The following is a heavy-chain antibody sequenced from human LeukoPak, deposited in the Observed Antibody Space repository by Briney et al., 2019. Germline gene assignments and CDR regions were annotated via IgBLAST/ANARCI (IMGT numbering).Heavy chain of an antibody. CDR1: GGSISSSNW. D-gene: IGHD3-22*01. V-gene: IGHV4-4*02. CDR3: ARNPLSGGYYDSSGYYGD. J-gene: IGHJ4*02. CDR2: IYHSGST. Sequence: SGTLSLTCAVSGGSISSSNWWSWVRQPPGKGLEWIGEIYHSGSTNYNPSLKSRVTISVDKSKNQFSLKLSSVTAADTAVYYCARNPLSGGYYDSSGYYGDWGQGTLVTVSS.